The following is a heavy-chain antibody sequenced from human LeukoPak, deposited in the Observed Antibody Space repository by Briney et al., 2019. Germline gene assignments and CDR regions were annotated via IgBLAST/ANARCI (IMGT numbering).Heavy chain of an antibody. D-gene: IGHD1-26*01. J-gene: IGHJ4*02. V-gene: IGHV3-21*01. CDR1: GFTFSSYS. Sequence: GGSLRLSCAASGFTFSSYSMNWVRQAPGKGLEWVSSISSSSSYIYYADSVKGRFTISRDNAKNSLYLQMNSLRAEDTAVYYCARDPTPPAVGAYDYWGQGTLVTVSS. CDR2: ISSSSSYI. CDR3: ARDPTPPAVGAYDY.